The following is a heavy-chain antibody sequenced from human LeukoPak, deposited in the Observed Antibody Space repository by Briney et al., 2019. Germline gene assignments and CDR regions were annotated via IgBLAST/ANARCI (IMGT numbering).Heavy chain of an antibody. Sequence: PVASVKVSCKASGYTFTSYYMHWVRQAPGQGLEWMGIINPSGGSTSYAQKFQGRVTMTRDTSTSTVYMELSSLRSEDTAVYYRARMGGDCSGGSCYYYYYMDVWGKGTTVTISS. CDR3: ARMGGDCSGGSCYYYYYMDV. CDR2: INPSGGST. D-gene: IGHD2-15*01. V-gene: IGHV1-46*01. J-gene: IGHJ6*03. CDR1: GYTFTSYY.